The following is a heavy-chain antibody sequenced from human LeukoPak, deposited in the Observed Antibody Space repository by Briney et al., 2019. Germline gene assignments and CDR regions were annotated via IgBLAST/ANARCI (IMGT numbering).Heavy chain of an antibody. CDR3: TRDQTPYY. V-gene: IGHV3-49*04. Sequence: GGSLRLSCAASGFTFSTYSMTWVRQAPGKGLEWVGFIASETYGGTAEYAASVKGRFIISRDDSKSIAYLQMNSLKTEDTAVYYCTRDQTPYYWGQGTLVTVSS. CDR1: GFTFSTYS. CDR2: IASETYGGTA. J-gene: IGHJ4*02.